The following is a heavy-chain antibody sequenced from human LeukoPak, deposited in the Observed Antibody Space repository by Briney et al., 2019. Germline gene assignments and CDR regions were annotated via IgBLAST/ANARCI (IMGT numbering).Heavy chain of an antibody. J-gene: IGHJ3*02. V-gene: IGHV1-18*01. CDR1: GGTFSSYA. CDR2: ISAYNGNT. D-gene: IGHD6-19*01. Sequence: ASVKVSCKASGGTFSSYAISWVRQAPGQGLEWMGWISAYNGNTNYAQKLQGRVTMTTDTSTSTAYMELRSLRSDDTAVYYCARDRKEQWLGGPDAFDIWGQGTMVTVSS. CDR3: ARDRKEQWLGGPDAFDI.